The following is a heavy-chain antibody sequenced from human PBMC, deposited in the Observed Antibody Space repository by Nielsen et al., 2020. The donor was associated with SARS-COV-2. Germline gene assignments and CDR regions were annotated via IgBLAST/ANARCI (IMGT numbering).Heavy chain of an antibody. J-gene: IGHJ4*02. CDR1: GFTFSSYG. D-gene: IGHD3-10*01. CDR2: ISYDGSNK. CDR3: ARAKGGSGNNSDY. Sequence: GESLKISCAASGFTFSSYGMHWVRQAPGKGLEWVAVISYDGSNKYYADSVKGRFTISRDNSKNTLYLQMNSLRAEDTAVYYCARAKGGSGNNSDYWGQGTLVTVSS. V-gene: IGHV3-30*03.